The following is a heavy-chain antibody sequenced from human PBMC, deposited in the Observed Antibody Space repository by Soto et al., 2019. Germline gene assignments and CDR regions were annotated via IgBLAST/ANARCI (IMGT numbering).Heavy chain of an antibody. CDR1: GGTFSSYA. CDR2: VIPIFGTA. CDR3: ARAFQSVLFGVDKSQPYYYGMDV. Sequence: AVKVSCKASGGTFSSYAISWVRQAPGQGMEWMGGVIPIFGTANYAQKFQGRVTITADKSTSTAYMELSSLRSEHTAVYYCARAFQSVLFGVDKSQPYYYGMDVWGQGTTVTVSS. D-gene: IGHD3-3*01. V-gene: IGHV1-69*06. J-gene: IGHJ6*02.